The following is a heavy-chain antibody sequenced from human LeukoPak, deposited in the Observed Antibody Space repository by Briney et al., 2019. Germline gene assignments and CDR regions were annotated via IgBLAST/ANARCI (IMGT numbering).Heavy chain of an antibody. V-gene: IGHV4-59*08. CDR2: IYYSGST. CDR3: ARRLSSGWYPFDY. J-gene: IGHJ4*02. Sequence: PSETLSLTCTVSGGSISSYYWSWIRQPPGKGLEWIGYIYYSGSTNYNPSLKSRVTISVDTSKNQFSLKLSSVTAADTAVYYCARRLSSGWYPFDYWGQGTLVTVSS. D-gene: IGHD6-19*01. CDR1: GGSISSYY.